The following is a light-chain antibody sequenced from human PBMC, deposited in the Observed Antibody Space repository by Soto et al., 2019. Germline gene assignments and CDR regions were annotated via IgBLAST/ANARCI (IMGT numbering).Light chain of an antibody. J-gene: IGKJ1*01. CDR1: QSISSTY. CDR2: DAS. V-gene: IGKV3-11*01. Sequence: EIVLTQSPATLSLSPGERATLSCRASQSISSTYLAWYQHKPGQTPRLLIYDASNRATGIPARFSGSGSGTDFTLTITYLEPEDFAVFYCQQRSNWPPTFGQGTKVDIK. CDR3: QQRSNWPPT.